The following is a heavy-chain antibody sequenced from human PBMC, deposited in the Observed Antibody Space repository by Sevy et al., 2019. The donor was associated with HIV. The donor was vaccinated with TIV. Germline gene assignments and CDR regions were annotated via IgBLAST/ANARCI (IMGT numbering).Heavy chain of an antibody. D-gene: IGHD2-8*01. J-gene: IGHJ4*02. CDR2: LSFGCGEI. CDR1: GFTFSKYS. Sequence: GGSLRLSCAASGFTFSKYSMSWVRQPPGKGLEWVSTLSFGCGEINYADSVKGRFTISRDNSKSSVYLQMNNLRHEDTGVYYCAREGCTKPHDYWGQGTLVTVSS. CDR3: AREGCTKPHDY. V-gene: IGHV3-23*01.